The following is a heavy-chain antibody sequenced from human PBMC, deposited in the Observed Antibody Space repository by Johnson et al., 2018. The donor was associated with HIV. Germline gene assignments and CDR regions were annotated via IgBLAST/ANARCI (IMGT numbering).Heavy chain of an antibody. CDR1: GFTVSTNY. V-gene: IGHV3-30*18. Sequence: QVQLVESGGGLIRPGGSLRLSCAASGFTVSTNYMSWVRQAPGKGLEWVSIISYDGTNKYYADSVKGRFTISRDNSKNTLYLQMNSLRAEDTAVYYCAKDPVGATWAFDIWGQGTMVTVSS. J-gene: IGHJ3*02. CDR2: ISYDGTNK. CDR3: AKDPVGATWAFDI. D-gene: IGHD1-26*01.